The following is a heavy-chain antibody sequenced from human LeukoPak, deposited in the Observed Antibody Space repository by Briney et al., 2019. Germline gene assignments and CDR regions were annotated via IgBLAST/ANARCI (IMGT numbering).Heavy chain of an antibody. CDR2: IWYDGSNK. Sequence: PGRSLRLSYAASGFTFSSYGMHWVRQAPGKGLEWVAAIWYDGSNKYYADSVKGRFTISRDNSKNTLYLQMNSLRAEDTAVYYCARPTDYYDSSGYPYYWGQGTLVTVSS. J-gene: IGHJ4*02. D-gene: IGHD3-22*01. CDR1: GFTFSSYG. V-gene: IGHV3-33*01. CDR3: ARPTDYYDSSGYPYY.